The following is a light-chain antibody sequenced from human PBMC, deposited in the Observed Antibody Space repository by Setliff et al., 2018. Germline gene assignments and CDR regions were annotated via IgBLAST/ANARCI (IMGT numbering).Light chain of an antibody. J-gene: IGLJ2*01. CDR3: LSYTSETTHAL. Sequence: QSALTQPAAVSGSPGQSIAISCTGTTSDVSRYNYVSWYQHHPGKPPKLMIFEVTKRPSGVSDRFSGSKSGNTASLTISGLQPEDEADYYCLSYTSETTHALFGGGTKVTVL. CDR2: EVT. CDR1: TSDVSRYNY. V-gene: IGLV2-14*01.